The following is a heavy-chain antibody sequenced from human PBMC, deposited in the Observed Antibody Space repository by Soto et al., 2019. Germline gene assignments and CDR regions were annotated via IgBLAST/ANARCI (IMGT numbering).Heavy chain of an antibody. V-gene: IGHV3-23*01. Sequence: EEQVSESGGGFVQPGGSLRLSCAASGFNFNTFAMSWIRQAPGKGLEWVSHISSSGGSIDYADSVRGRFTISRDNSKNVLFLQMNSLRADDTATYYCAKDPPSPWTANWVDPWGKGTLVTVSS. J-gene: IGHJ5*02. D-gene: IGHD1-1*01. CDR3: AKDPPSPWTANWVDP. CDR2: ISSSGGSI. CDR1: GFNFNTFA.